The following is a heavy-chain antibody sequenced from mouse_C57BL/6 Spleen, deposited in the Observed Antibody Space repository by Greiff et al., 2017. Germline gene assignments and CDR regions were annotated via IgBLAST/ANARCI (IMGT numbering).Heavy chain of an antibody. V-gene: IGHV1-7*01. Sequence: VQGVESGAELAKPGASVKLSCKASGYTFTSYWMHWVKQRPGQGLEWIGYINPSSGYTKYNQKFKDKATLTADKSSSTAYMQLSSLTYEDSAVYYCAREVYDYDYFDYWGQGTTLTVSS. CDR3: AREVYDYDYFDY. J-gene: IGHJ2*01. CDR2: INPSSGYT. D-gene: IGHD2-4*01. CDR1: GYTFTSYW.